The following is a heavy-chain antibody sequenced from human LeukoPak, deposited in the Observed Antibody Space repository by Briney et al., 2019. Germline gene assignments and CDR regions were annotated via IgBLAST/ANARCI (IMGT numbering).Heavy chain of an antibody. Sequence: PGGSLRLSCAASGFTFSDYWMSWVRQAPGKGLEWVANIKQDGSEKYYVDSVKGRFTISRDNAKNSLYLQMNSLRAEDTAVYYCARVHQRWELLRGVYNWFDPWGQGTLVTVSS. V-gene: IGHV3-7*01. CDR3: ARVHQRWELLRGVYNWFDP. CDR1: GFTFSDYW. D-gene: IGHD1-26*01. CDR2: IKQDGSEK. J-gene: IGHJ5*02.